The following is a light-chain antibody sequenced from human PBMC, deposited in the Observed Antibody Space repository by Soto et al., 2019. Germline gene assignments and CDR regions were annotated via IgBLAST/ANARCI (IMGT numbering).Light chain of an antibody. Sequence: DIQMTQSPSSLSASVGDRVTITCRASQGISNYLAWYQQKPGKVPKLLIYVASTFQSGVPSRFSGSGSGTDFTLTISSLQPEDVATYYCQEYNSAPRVTFGPGTKVDIK. CDR2: VAS. CDR3: QEYNSAPRVT. V-gene: IGKV1-27*01. J-gene: IGKJ3*01. CDR1: QGISNY.